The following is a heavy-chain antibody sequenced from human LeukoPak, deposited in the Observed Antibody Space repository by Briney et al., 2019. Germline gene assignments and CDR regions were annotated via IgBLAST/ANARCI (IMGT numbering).Heavy chain of an antibody. V-gene: IGHV4-61*02. CDR3: ARGVRGADFDY. J-gene: IGHJ4*02. D-gene: IGHD3-10*01. CDR1: GGSISSGSYY. Sequence: SQTLSLTCTVSGGSISSGSYYWSWIRQPAGKGLEWIGRIYTSGSTNYNPSLKSRVTISVDTSKNQFSLKLSSVTAADTAVYYCARGVRGADFDYWGQGTLVTVSS. CDR2: IYTSGST.